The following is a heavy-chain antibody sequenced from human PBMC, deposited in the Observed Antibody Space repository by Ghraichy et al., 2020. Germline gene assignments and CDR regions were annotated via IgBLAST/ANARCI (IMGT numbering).Heavy chain of an antibody. J-gene: IGHJ4*02. CDR1: GFTFSSYS. CDR3: AREGQLDCSGGSCYSGAVVDY. Sequence: GSLRLSCAASGFTFSSYSMNWVRQAPGKGLEWVSSISSSSSYIYYADSVKGRFTISRDNAKNSLYLQMNSLRAEDTAVYYCAREGQLDCSGGSCYSGAVVDYWGQGTLVTVSS. V-gene: IGHV3-21*01. D-gene: IGHD2-15*01. CDR2: ISSSSSYI.